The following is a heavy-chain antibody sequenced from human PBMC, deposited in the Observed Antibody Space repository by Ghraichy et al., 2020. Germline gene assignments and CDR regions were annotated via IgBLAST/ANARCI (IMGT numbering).Heavy chain of an antibody. Sequence: GGSLRLSCAASGFTFSSYGMHWVRQAPGKGLEWVAFIRYDGSNKYYADSVKGRFTISRDNSKNTLYLQMNSLRAEDTAVYYCAKDAPTLPGYSSSWYPPPGMAVSCQGSTFTFS. CDR2: IRYDGSNK. CDR3: AKDAPTLPGYSSSWYPPPGMAV. V-gene: IGHV3-30*02. CDR1: GFTFSSYG. D-gene: IGHD6-13*01. J-gene: IGHJ6*02.